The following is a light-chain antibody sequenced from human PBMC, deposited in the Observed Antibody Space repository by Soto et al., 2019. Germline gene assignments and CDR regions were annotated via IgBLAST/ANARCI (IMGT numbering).Light chain of an antibody. CDR2: DVS. CDR1: SSDVGGYNY. CDR3: CSYAGSYTFVV. Sequence: QSVLTQPRSVSGSPGQSVTISCTGASSDVGGYNYVSWYQQHPGKAPKLMIYDVSKRPSGVPDRFSGSKSGNTASLTISGLQAEHEADYYCCSYAGSYTFVVFGGGTKVTVL. J-gene: IGLJ2*01. V-gene: IGLV2-11*01.